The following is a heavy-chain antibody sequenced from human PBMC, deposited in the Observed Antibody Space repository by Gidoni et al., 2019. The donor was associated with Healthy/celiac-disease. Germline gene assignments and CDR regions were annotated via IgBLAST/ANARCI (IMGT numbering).Heavy chain of an antibody. CDR2: INHCGST. CDR1: GRSFSGYY. V-gene: IGHV4-34*01. Sequence: QVQLQQWGAGLLKPSETLSLTCAVYGRSFSGYYWSWIRQPPGKGLEWIGEINHCGSTNYNPSLKSRVTISVDTSKNQFSLKLSSVTAADTAVYYCARRAGSLERLLGAFDIWGQGTMVTVSS. D-gene: IGHD1-1*01. CDR3: ARRAGSLERLLGAFDI. J-gene: IGHJ3*02.